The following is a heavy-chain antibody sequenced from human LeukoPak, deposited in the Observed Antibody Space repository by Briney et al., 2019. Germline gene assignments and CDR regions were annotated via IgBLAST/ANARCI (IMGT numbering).Heavy chain of an antibody. CDR1: LYTFITYY. CDR2: INPSDYST. D-gene: IGHD6-19*01. Sequence: ASVTVSFTPSLYTFITYYIHWVRQAPSQGLEWMGIINPSDYSTTSAQKFQGRVTMTKDTSTSTVYMDLSSLRSEDTAVYYCAYESSGPFTNWGQGTLVTVSS. V-gene: IGHV1-46*01. CDR3: AYESSGPFTN. J-gene: IGHJ4*02.